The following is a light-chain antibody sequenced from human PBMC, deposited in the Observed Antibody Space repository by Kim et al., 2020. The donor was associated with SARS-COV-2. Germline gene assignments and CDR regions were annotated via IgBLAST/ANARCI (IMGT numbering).Light chain of an antibody. V-gene: IGLV3-1*01. Sequence: SYELTQPPSVSMSPGQTASITCSGDNLGDKYTSWYQQKPGQSPVLVMYQDTNRPSRIPERFSGSNSGNTATLTISGTQAMDEADYYCQTWASSTAVVFGGGTQLTVL. CDR3: QTWASSTAVV. CDR2: QDT. CDR1: NLGDKY. J-gene: IGLJ2*01.